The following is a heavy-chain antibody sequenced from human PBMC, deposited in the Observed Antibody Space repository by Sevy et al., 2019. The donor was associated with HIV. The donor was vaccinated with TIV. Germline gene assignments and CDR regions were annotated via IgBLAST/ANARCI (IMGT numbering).Heavy chain of an antibody. CDR3: ARFKGWLNAFDI. Sequence: GGSLRLSCAASGFTFSSYWMHWVRQAPGKGLVWVSRINSDGSSTSYADSVKGRFTISRDNAKNTLYLQMNSLRAEDTAVHYCARFKGWLNAFDIWGQGTMVTVSS. V-gene: IGHV3-74*01. J-gene: IGHJ3*02. D-gene: IGHD3-9*01. CDR1: GFTFSSYW. CDR2: INSDGSST.